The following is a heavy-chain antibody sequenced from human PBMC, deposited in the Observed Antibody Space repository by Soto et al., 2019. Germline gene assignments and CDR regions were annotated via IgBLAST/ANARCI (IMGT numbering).Heavy chain of an antibody. CDR2: INTYNGNT. CDR3: ARGVGSGTYYNQYNWFDP. D-gene: IGHD3-10*01. Sequence: GASVKVSCKASGNTLTNYYMHWVRQVPGQGLEWMGWINTYNGNTNHAQKLQGRVTMTTDTSTSTAYMELRSLRSDDTAVYYCARGVGSGTYYNQYNWFDPWGQGTLVTVSS. CDR1: GNTLTNYY. J-gene: IGHJ5*02. V-gene: IGHV1-18*01.